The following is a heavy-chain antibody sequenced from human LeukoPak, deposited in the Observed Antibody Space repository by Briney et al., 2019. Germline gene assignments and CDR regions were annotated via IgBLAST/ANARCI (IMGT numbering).Heavy chain of an antibody. CDR2: MNPNSGNT. D-gene: IGHD2-8*01. CDR3: ARMLRGRTRSRTYYFDY. V-gene: IGHV1-8*03. Sequence: ASVKVSCKASGYTFTSSDINWVRQATGQGREWMGWMNPNSGNTGYAQQFQGRVTITGNTSIRTAYMELRSLRSDDTAVYYCARMLRGRTRSRTYYFDYWGQGTLVTVSS. CDR1: GYTFTSSD. J-gene: IGHJ4*02.